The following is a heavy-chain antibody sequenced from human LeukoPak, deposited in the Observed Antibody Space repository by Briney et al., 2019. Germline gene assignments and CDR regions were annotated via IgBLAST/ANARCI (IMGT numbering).Heavy chain of an antibody. D-gene: IGHD4-17*01. CDR3: ARSHGDSGNHFYYTDV. Sequence: ASVKVSCKASGYTFTGYYIHWVRQAPGQGLEWMGRINPNSGGTNCAQKFQGRVTMTRDTSISTAYMEVSRLRSDDTAMYYCARSHGDSGNHFYYTDVWGKGTTVTVSS. CDR1: GYTFTGYY. J-gene: IGHJ6*03. V-gene: IGHV1-2*06. CDR2: INPNSGGT.